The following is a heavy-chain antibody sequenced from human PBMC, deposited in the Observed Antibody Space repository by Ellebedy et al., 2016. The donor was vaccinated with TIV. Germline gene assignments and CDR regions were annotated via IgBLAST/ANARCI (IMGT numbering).Heavy chain of an antibody. CDR1: GFTFSSYG. CDR2: IWYDGSNK. V-gene: IGHV3-33*01. D-gene: IGHD6-19*01. J-gene: IGHJ4*02. CDR3: ARIISSGAY. Sequence: GESLKISCAASGFTFSSYGMHWVRQAPGKGLEWVAVIWYDGSNKYYADSVKGRFTISRDNSKNTLYLQMNSLRDEDTAVNYFARIISSGAYWGQGTLVTVSS.